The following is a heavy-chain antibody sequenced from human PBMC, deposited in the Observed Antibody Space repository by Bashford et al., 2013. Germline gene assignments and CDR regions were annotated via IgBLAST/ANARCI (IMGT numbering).Heavy chain of an antibody. V-gene: IGHV4-34*01. Sequence: SSETLSLTCAVYGGSVQWLLLELDPPAPSGRGWSGLGKVNHSGSTNYNPSLKSRVTISVDTSKNQFSLKLSSVTAADTAVYYCARDLEPNNWFDPWGQGTLVTVSS. J-gene: IGHJ5*02. D-gene: IGHD1-1*01. CDR1: GGSVQWLL. CDR3: ARDLEPNNWFDP. CDR2: VNHSGST.